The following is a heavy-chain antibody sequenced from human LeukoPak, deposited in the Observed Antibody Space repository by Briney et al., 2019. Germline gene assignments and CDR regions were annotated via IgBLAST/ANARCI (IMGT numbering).Heavy chain of an antibody. V-gene: IGHV3-33*01. CDR1: GFTFSSYG. CDR2: IRYDGSNK. CDR3: ARDGARGGYDFDY. Sequence: GGSLRLSCAASGFTFSSYGMHWVRQAPGKGLEWVAVIRYDGSNKYYADSVKGRFTISRDNSKNTLYLQMNSLRAEDTAVYYCARDGARGGYDFDYWGQGTLVTVSS. J-gene: IGHJ4*02. D-gene: IGHD5-24*01.